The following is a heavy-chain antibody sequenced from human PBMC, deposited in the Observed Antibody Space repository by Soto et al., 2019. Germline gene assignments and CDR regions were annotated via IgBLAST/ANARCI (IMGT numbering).Heavy chain of an antibody. D-gene: IGHD6-25*01. CDR2: INHSGST. Sequence: ASETLSLTCAVYGVSFSGYYWSWIRQPPGKGLEWIGEINHSGSTNYNPSLKSRVTISVDTSKNQFSLKLSSVTAADTAVYYCASGRRHDAFDIWGQGTMVTVSS. CDR3: ASGRRHDAFDI. J-gene: IGHJ3*02. CDR1: GVSFSGYY. V-gene: IGHV4-34*01.